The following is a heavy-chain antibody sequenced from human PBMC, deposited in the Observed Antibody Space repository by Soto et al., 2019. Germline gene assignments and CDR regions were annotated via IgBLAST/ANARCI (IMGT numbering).Heavy chain of an antibody. V-gene: IGHV3-15*07. D-gene: IGHD3-16*01. J-gene: IGHJ4*02. CDR2: IKSEINGGAI. CDR1: GFTFNRAW. Sequence: GGSLRLSCAASGFTFNRAWMNWVRQTSGKGLEWVGRIKSEINGGAIDYAAPVKGRFAISRDDSKNTLYLEMNSLKTEDTAVYYCSADLPDWGAYAFDYWGQGILVTVSS. CDR3: SADLPDWGAYAFDY.